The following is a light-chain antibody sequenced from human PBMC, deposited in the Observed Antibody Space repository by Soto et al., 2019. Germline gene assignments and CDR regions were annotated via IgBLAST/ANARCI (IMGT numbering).Light chain of an antibody. CDR3: QQYGSSPWP. Sequence: EIVLTQSPGTLSLSPGERATLSCRASQSVSSSYLAWYQQKPGQAPRLLIYGASSRATGIPDRFSGSGSGTDSTLTISRLEPEDFAVYYSQQYGSSPWPFGQGTKVEIK. CDR2: GAS. V-gene: IGKV3-20*01. J-gene: IGKJ1*01. CDR1: QSVSSSY.